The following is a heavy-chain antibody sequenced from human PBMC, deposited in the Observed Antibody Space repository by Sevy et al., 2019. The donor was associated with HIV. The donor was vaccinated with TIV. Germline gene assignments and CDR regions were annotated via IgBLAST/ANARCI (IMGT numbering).Heavy chain of an antibody. CDR3: FGGTN. Sequence: GGSLRLSCTDSVLTFSNYWMHWVRQAPGKGLEWVASIKKDGSQKDYVDSVKGRFIISRDNAKSSVYLQMNSLRDEDAAVYYCFGGTNWGQGTLVTVSS. CDR2: IKKDGSQK. CDR1: VLTFSNYW. D-gene: IGHD3-16*01. J-gene: IGHJ4*02. V-gene: IGHV3-7*03.